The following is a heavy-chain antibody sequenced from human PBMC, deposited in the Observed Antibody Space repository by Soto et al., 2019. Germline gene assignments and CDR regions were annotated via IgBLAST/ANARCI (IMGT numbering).Heavy chain of an antibody. CDR1: GFTFSSYW. CDR2: IKQDGSEK. J-gene: IGHJ4*02. D-gene: IGHD6-19*01. CDR3: ARAPPSQWLASFDY. Sequence: PGGSLRLSCAASGFTFSSYWMSWVRQAPGKGLEWVANIKQDGSEKYYVDSVKGRFTISRDNAKNSLYLQMNSLRAEDTAVYYCARAPPSQWLASFDYWGQGTLVTAPQ. V-gene: IGHV3-7*03.